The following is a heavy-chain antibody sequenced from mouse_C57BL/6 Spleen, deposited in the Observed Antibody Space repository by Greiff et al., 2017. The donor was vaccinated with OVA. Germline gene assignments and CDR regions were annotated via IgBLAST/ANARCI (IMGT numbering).Heavy chain of an antibody. CDR2: IYPGDGDT. D-gene: IGHD1-1*01. CDR3: ASPNLTTVVDWYFDV. J-gene: IGHJ1*03. Sequence: QVQLQQSGPELVKPGASVKISCKASGYAFSSSWMNWVKQRPGKGLEWIGRIYPGDGDTNYNGKFKGKATLTADKSSSTAYMQLSSLTSEDSAVYFCASPNLTTVVDWYFDVWGTVTTVTVSS. V-gene: IGHV1-82*01. CDR1: GYAFSSSW.